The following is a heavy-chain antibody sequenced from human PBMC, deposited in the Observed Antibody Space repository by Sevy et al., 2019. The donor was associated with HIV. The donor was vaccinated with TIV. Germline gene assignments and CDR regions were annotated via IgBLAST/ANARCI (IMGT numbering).Heavy chain of an antibody. CDR3: ARELEGLRVVVAATAYYYYGMDV. D-gene: IGHD2-15*01. CDR1: GFTFSSYA. J-gene: IGHJ6*02. V-gene: IGHV3-30-3*01. CDR2: ISYDGSNK. Sequence: GESLKISCAASGFTFSSYAMHWVRQAPGKGLEWVAVISYDGSNKYYADSVKGRFTISRDNSKNTLYLQMNSLRAEDTAVYYCARELEGLRVVVAATAYYYYGMDVWGQGTTVTVSS.